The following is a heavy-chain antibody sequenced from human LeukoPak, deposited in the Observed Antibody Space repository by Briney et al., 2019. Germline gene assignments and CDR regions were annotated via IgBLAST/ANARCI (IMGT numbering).Heavy chain of an antibody. D-gene: IGHD3-3*01. J-gene: IGHJ3*02. V-gene: IGHV1-8*03. CDR3: ARVRSTIFDAFDI. CDR1: GYTFTNYD. Sequence: ASVKVSCKASGYTFTNYDVNWVRQATGQGLEWMGWMNPKSNNRGYAQKFQGRVTITTDTSISTAYMELSSLRSDDTAVYYCARVRSTIFDAFDIWGQGTMVTVSS. CDR2: MNPKSNNR.